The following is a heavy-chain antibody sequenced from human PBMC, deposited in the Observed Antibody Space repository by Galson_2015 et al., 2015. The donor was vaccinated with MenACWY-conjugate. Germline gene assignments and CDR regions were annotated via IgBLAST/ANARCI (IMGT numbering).Heavy chain of an antibody. V-gene: IGHV3-9*01. D-gene: IGHD1-26*01. J-gene: IGHJ6*02. CDR1: GFTFDDYA. Sequence: SLRLSCAASGFTFDDYAMHWVRQAPGKGLEWVSGISWNSDSIGYADSVKGRFTISRDNAKNSLYLQMNSLRAEDTALYYCAKDMASIVGATTADDYYYYGMDVWGQGTTVTVSS. CDR2: ISWNSDSI. CDR3: AKDMASIVGATTADDYYYYGMDV.